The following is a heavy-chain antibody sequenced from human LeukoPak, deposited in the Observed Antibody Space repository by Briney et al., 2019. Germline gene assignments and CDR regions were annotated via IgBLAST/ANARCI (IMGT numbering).Heavy chain of an antibody. CDR3: ARPYYGSGSSAFDI. V-gene: IGHV5-51*01. CDR1: GYSFTSYW. CDR2: IYPGDSDT. J-gene: IGHJ3*02. D-gene: IGHD3-10*01. Sequence: GESLQISCQGSGYSFTSYWIGWVRQLPGKGLEWMGIIYPGDSDTRYSPSFQGQVTISADKSISTAYLQWSSLKASDTAMYYCARPYYGSGSSAFDIWGQGTMVTVSS.